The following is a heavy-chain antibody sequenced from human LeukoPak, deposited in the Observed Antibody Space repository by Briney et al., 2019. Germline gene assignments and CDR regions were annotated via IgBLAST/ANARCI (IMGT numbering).Heavy chain of an antibody. CDR2: ISGSGGST. V-gene: IGHV3-23*01. CDR1: GFTFSSYA. CDR3: AKAKAVAGLPPDY. J-gene: IGHJ4*02. D-gene: IGHD6-19*01. Sequence: GGSLRLSCAASGFTFSSYAMSWDRQAPGKGLEWVSAISGSGGSTYYADSVKGRFTISRDNSKNTLYLQMNSLRAEDTAVYYRAKAKAVAGLPPDYWGQGTLVTVSS.